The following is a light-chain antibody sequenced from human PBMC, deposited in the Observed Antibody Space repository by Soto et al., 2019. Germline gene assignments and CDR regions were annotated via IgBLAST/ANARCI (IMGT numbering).Light chain of an antibody. V-gene: IGKV3-20*01. CDR2: GAS. Sequence: EIVLTQSPGTLSLSPGERATLSCRASQSVSSSYLAWYQQKPGQAPRLLIYGASSRATGIPDRFSGSGSGTDLTLNISTLETEDFTVYSCQQHRSQPPSFGHGTKLPIK. CDR3: QQHRSQPPS. J-gene: IGKJ2*01. CDR1: QSVSSSY.